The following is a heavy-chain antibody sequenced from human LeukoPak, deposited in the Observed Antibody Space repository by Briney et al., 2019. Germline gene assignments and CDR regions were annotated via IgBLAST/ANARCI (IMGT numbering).Heavy chain of an antibody. D-gene: IGHD3-16*02. CDR2: IYYSGST. J-gene: IGHJ4*02. CDR3: ARYDVWGSYRAFDY. Sequence: SETLSLTCTVSGGSLSSYYWSWIRQPPGKGLEWIGYIYYSGSTNYNPSLKSRVTISVDTSKNQFSLKLSSVTAADTAVYYCARYDVWGSYRAFDYWGQGTLVTVSS. V-gene: IGHV4-59*08. CDR1: GGSLSSYY.